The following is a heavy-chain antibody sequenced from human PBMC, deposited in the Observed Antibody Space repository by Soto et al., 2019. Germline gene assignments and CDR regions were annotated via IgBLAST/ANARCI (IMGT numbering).Heavy chain of an antibody. J-gene: IGHJ4*02. D-gene: IGHD3-22*01. CDR3: ARGDGERYDGNGYLGRH. V-gene: IGHV3-74*01. Sequence: EVQLVESGGGLVQPGESLTLSCAASGFTFSSYWMHWVRQAPGKGLVWVSRIKSDGSGTYYADSVKGRLTISRDNAKNKLYLQMNSLRVEDTAVYFCARGDGERYDGNGYLGRHWGQGTLVTVSS. CDR2: IKSDGSGT. CDR1: GFTFSSYW.